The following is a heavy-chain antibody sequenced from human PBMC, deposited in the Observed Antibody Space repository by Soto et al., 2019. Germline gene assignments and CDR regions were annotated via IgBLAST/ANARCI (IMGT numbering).Heavy chain of an antibody. V-gene: IGHV3-30*14. J-gene: IGHJ4*02. CDR1: GFSFSSYA. Sequence: QERLVESGGGVVQPGRSLRLSCTASGFSFSSYALHWVRQAPGKGLEWVAVISNDGSNLYYTDSVKGRFTISRDNSKRTLYLQMSSLRAEDTAGYYRARDGSSIGARVRALDFWGQGTLGTVFS. D-gene: IGHD6-6*01. CDR3: ARDGSSIGARVRALDF. CDR2: ISNDGSNL.